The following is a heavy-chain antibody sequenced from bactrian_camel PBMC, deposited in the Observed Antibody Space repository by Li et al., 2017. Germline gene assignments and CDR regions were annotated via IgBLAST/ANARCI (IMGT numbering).Heavy chain of an antibody. J-gene: IGHJ4*01. V-gene: IGHV3S1*01. D-gene: IGHD4*01. CDR1: GYSYSRYC. CDR2: IYVGRGDT. CDR3: ASGSPYIQNPLRDDGYIY. Sequence: HVQLVESGGGSVQAGGSLRLSCAASGYSYSRYCMAWFRRFPEKGREGVTSIYVGRGDTDYSDSVKGRFTISRDNAKNTLYLQMNSLKPEDTAMYYCASGSPYIQNPLRDDGYIYRGQGTQVTVS.